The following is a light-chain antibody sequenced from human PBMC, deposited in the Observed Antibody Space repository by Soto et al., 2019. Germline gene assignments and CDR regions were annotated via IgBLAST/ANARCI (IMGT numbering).Light chain of an antibody. CDR2: KDS. J-gene: IGLJ2*01. CDR1: ALPKQY. CDR3: QSADSSGTYVV. Sequence: SYELTQPPSVSVSPGQTARITCSGDALPKQYAYWYQQKPRQAPVLVIYKDSERPSGIPGRFSGSSSGTTVTLTISGVQAEDEADYYCQSADSSGTYVVFGGGTKLTVL. V-gene: IGLV3-25*03.